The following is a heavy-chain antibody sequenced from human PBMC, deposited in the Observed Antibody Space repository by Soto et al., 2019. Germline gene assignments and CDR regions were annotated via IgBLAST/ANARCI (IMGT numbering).Heavy chain of an antibody. CDR3: ARVIYDSSGYPDY. V-gene: IGHV3-53*04. J-gene: IGHJ4*02. Sequence: GGSLRLSCAASGLTFSSYAMNWVRQAPGKGLEWVSVIYSGGSTYYADSVKGRFTISRHNSKNTLYLQMNGLRAEDTAVYYCARVIYDSSGYPDYWGQGTLVTVSS. CDR2: IYSGGST. D-gene: IGHD3-22*01. CDR1: GLTFSSYA.